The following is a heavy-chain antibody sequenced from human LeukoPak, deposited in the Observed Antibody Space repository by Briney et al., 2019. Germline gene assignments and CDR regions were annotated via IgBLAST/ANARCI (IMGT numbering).Heavy chain of an antibody. V-gene: IGHV3-30-3*01. CDR1: GFTFLDFA. J-gene: IGHJ4*02. CDR3: TREWGAAADY. D-gene: IGHD6-13*01. CDR2: MSYDGNNI. Sequence: PGRSLRLSCVASGFTFLDFAVHWVRQAPGKGLGWVAVMSYDGNNIYYADSVKGRFTLSRDSSKNTLYLQMNSLRPEDTAVYYCTREWGAAADYWGQGTLVTVSS.